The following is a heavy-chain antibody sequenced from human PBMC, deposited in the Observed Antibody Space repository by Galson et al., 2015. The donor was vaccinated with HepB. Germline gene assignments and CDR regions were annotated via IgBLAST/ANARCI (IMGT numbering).Heavy chain of an antibody. V-gene: IGHV3-48*02. J-gene: IGHJ3*02. CDR2: ISSSSSTI. CDR1: GFTFSSYS. D-gene: IGHD3-22*01. CDR3: ASFGGVVVITRPGDAFEI. Sequence: SLRLSCAASGFTFSSYSMNWVRQAPGKGLEWVSYISSSSSTIYYADSVKGRFTISRDNAKNSLYLQMNSLRYEDTAVYYCASFGGVVVITRPGDAFEIWGQGTMVTVSS.